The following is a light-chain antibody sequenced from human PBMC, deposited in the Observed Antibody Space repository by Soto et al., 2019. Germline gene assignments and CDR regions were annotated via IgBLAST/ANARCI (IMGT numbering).Light chain of an antibody. V-gene: IGKV1-8*01. CDR3: QQYYSYPALT. Sequence: RMTQSPSSLSAYTGDRVTITCRASQGISSYLAWYQQKPGKAPKLLIYAASTLQSGVPSRFSGSGSGTDFTLTISCLQSEDFATYYCQQYYSYPALTFGGRTKVAI. J-gene: IGKJ4*01. CDR1: QGISSY. CDR2: AAS.